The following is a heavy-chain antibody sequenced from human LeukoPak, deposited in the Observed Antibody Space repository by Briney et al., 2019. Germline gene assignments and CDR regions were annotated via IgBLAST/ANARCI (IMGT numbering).Heavy chain of an antibody. CDR2: IDHSGST. D-gene: IGHD1-1*01. Sequence: SETLSLTCTVSGYSISSGYYWGWIRQPPGKGLEWTGSIDHSGSTYYNPSLKSRVTMPVDTSKNQFSLKLSSVTAADTAVYYCARDRGTWNDDGFDYWGQGTLVTVSS. CDR1: GYSISSGYY. V-gene: IGHV4-38-2*02. J-gene: IGHJ4*02. CDR3: ARDRGTWNDDGFDY.